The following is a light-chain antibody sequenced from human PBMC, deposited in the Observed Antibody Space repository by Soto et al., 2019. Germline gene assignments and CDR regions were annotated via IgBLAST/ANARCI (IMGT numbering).Light chain of an antibody. CDR3: QQRSNWQVT. CDR1: QSVSSY. CDR2: DAS. J-gene: IGKJ3*01. Sequence: EIVLTQSPATLSLFPGESATLSCRASQSVSSYLAWYQQKPGQAPRLLIFDASKRATGIPARFSGSGSGTDFTLTISSLEPEDFAVYYCQQRSNWQVTFGPGTKVDIK. V-gene: IGKV3-11*01.